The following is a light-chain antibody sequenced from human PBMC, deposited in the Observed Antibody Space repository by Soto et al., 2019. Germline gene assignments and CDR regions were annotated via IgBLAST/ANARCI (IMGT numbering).Light chain of an antibody. CDR3: CSYAGSSTVV. J-gene: IGLJ2*01. Sequence: QSVLTQPASVSWSPGQSITISCTGTSSDVGSYNLVSWYQQHPGKAPKLMIYEVSKRPSGVSNRFSGSKSGNTASLTISGLQAEDEADYYCCSYAGSSTVVFGGGTKLTVL. V-gene: IGLV2-23*02. CDR1: SSDVGSYNL. CDR2: EVS.